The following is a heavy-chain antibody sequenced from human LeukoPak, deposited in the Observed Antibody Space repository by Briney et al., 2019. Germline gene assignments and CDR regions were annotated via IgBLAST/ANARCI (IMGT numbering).Heavy chain of an antibody. Sequence: GGSLRLSCAVSGFTFRTYGMNCVRQAPGTGLEWVSAICDNGERTYYADSVKGRFTISRDNSKSTRYLQMNSLRAEDTAVYYCAKERGPSKPFDYWGQGTLVTVSS. J-gene: IGHJ4*02. CDR1: GFTFRTYG. V-gene: IGHV3-23*01. CDR3: AKERGPSKPFDY. CDR2: ICDNGERT. D-gene: IGHD2-15*01.